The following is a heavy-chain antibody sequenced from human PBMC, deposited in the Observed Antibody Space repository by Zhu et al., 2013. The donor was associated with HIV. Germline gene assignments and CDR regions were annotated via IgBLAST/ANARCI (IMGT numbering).Heavy chain of an antibody. J-gene: IGHJ6*02. CDR1: GYTFTSYY. CDR3: ARDGHYYGSNRRDGMEV. D-gene: IGHD3-10*01. CDR2: INPSGGST. V-gene: IGHV1-46*03. Sequence: QVQLVQSGAEVKKPGASVKVSCKASGYTFTSYYMHWVRQAPGQGLEWMGIINPSGGSTSYAQKFQGRVTMTRDTSTSTVYMELSSLRSEDTAVYYCARDGHYYGSNRRDGMEVVGPRDHGHRL.